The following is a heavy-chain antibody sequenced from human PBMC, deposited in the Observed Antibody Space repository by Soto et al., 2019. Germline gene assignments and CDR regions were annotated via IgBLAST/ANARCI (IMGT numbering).Heavy chain of an antibody. V-gene: IGHV1-58*02. D-gene: IGHD1-7*01. CDR1: GFTFTSSA. CDR3: AAFPRELRRFRWFDP. J-gene: IGHJ5*02. Sequence: SVKVSCKASGFTFTSSAMQWVRQARGQRLEWVGWIVVGSGNTNYAQKFQERVTITRDMSTSTAYMELSSLRSEDTAVYYCAAFPRELRRFRWFDPWGQGTLGTVSS. CDR2: IVVGSGNT.